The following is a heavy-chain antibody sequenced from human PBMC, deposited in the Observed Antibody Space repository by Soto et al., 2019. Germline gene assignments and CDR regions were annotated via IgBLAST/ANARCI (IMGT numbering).Heavy chain of an antibody. CDR1: GFTFNTYP. Sequence: GGSLRLSCATSGFTFNTYPMTWVRQAPGKGLEWVSSISSTAGRTSSYADSVKGRFAISRDFSKNTLYLQMNSLRAEDTAVYYCAREEGNSYGMDVWGQGTTVTV. V-gene: IGHV3-23*01. J-gene: IGHJ6*02. CDR2: ISSTAGRTS. CDR3: AREEGNSYGMDV.